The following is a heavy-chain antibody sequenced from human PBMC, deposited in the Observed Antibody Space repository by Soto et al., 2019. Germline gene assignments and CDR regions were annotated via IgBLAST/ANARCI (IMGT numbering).Heavy chain of an antibody. V-gene: IGHV3-23*01. CDR2: ITGSGGST. J-gene: IGHJ3*02. CDR1: GFTFSSYA. Sequence: EVQLLESGGGLVQPGGSLRLSCAASGFTFSSYAMSWVRQAPGKGLEWVSAITGSGGSTYYADYVKGRFTISRDNSKNTRYLQMNSLIAEDTAVYYCAKIPHSSSWYLDAFDIWGQGPRVTVSS. D-gene: IGHD6-13*01. CDR3: AKIPHSSSWYLDAFDI.